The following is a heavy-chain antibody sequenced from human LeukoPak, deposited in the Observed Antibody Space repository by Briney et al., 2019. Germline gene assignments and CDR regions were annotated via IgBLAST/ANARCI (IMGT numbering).Heavy chain of an antibody. J-gene: IGHJ6*02. CDR2: IYTSGTT. Sequence: SETLSLTCTVSGGSINSYYWSWIRQPAGKGLEWIGRIYTSGTTNYNPSLKSRVTISVDTSKNQFSLKLSSVTAADTAVYYCARSSFGRAANYYYYGMDVWGQGTTVTVSS. CDR1: GGSINSYY. CDR3: ARSSFGRAANYYYYGMDV. V-gene: IGHV4-4*07. D-gene: IGHD3-10*01.